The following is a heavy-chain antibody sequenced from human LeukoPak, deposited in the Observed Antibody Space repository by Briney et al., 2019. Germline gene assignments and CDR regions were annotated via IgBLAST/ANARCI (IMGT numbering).Heavy chain of an antibody. CDR2: ISYDGSNK. CDR1: GFTFSSYG. CDR3: AKDQQESGWSYYYYYYGMDV. V-gene: IGHV3-30*18. Sequence: GGSLRLSCAASGFTFSSYGMHWVRLAPGKGLEWVAVISYDGSNKYYADSVEGRFTISRDNSKNTLYLQMNSLRAEDTAVYYCAKDQQESGWSYYYYYYGMDVWGQGTTVTVSS. J-gene: IGHJ6*02. D-gene: IGHD6-19*01.